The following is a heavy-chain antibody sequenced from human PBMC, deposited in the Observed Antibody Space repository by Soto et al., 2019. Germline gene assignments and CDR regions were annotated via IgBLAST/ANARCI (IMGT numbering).Heavy chain of an antibody. CDR3: ARERVVLLWFGDGNWLDP. V-gene: IGHV4-34*01. D-gene: IGHD3-10*01. CDR2: INHSGST. J-gene: IGHJ5*02. Sequence: QVQLQQRGAGLLKPSETLSLTCAVYGGSFSGYYWSWIGQPPGKGLEWIGEINHSGSTNYNPSLKSRVTLSVDPSNNQLSPKLSSVAAAHTAVYYRARERVVLLWFGDGNWLDPWGKGTLVTVAS. CDR1: GGSFSGYY.